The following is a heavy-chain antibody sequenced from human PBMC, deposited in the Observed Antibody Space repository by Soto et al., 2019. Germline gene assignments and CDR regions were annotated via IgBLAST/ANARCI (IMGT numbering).Heavy chain of an antibody. D-gene: IGHD3-9*01. J-gene: IGHJ3*02. Sequence: GGSLRLSCAASGFTFSSYWMHWVRQAPGKGLVWVSRINSDGSSASYADSVKGRFTISRDNAKNTLYLQMNSLRAEDTAVYYCARARFYYDILTGYADGAFDIWGQGAMVTVSS. CDR1: GFTFSSYW. V-gene: IGHV3-74*01. CDR3: ARARFYYDILTGYADGAFDI. CDR2: INSDGSSA.